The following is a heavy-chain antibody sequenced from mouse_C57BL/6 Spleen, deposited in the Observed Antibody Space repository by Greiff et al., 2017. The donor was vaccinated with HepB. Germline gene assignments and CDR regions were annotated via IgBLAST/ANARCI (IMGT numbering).Heavy chain of an antibody. V-gene: IGHV5-17*01. CDR3: ARNGYGSSYRFAY. Sequence: VKLMESGGGLVKPGGSLKLSCAASGFTFSDYGMHWVRQAPEKGLEWVAYISSGSSTIYYADTVKGRFTISRDNAKNTLFLQMTSLRSEDTAMYYCARNGYGSSYRFAYWGQGTLVTVSA. J-gene: IGHJ3*01. CDR2: ISSGSSTI. D-gene: IGHD1-1*01. CDR1: GFTFSDYG.